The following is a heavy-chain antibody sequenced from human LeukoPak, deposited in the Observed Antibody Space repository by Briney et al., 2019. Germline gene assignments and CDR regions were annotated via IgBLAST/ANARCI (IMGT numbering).Heavy chain of an antibody. CDR2: ISGSGGST. Sequence: PGGSLRLSCAASGFTFSSYAMSWVRQAPGKGLEWVSAISGSGGSTYYADSVKGRFTIPRDNSKNTLYLQMNSLRAEDTAVYYCAKVFQENPNHFGVVRDFDYWGQGTLVTVSS. V-gene: IGHV3-23*01. CDR1: GFTFSSYA. D-gene: IGHD3-3*01. CDR3: AKVFQENPNHFGVVRDFDY. J-gene: IGHJ4*02.